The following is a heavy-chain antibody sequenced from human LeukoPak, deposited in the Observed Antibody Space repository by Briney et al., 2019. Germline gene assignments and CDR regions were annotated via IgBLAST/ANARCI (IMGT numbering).Heavy chain of an antibody. J-gene: IGHJ6*02. CDR2: IYSGGSA. Sequence: GGSLRLSCAASGFTVSSNYMSWVRQAPGKGLEWVSVIYSGGSAYYADSVKGRFTISRDNSKNTLYLQMNSLRAEDTAVYYCARERWFGSLDVWGQGTTVTVSS. V-gene: IGHV3-53*01. D-gene: IGHD3-10*01. CDR1: GFTVSSNY. CDR3: ARERWFGSLDV.